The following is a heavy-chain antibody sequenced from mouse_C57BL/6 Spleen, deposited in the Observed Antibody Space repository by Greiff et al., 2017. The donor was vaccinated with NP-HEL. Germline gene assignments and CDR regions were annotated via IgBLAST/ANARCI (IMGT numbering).Heavy chain of an antibody. CDR3: TYQYYDSSDWYFDV. CDR2: IDPDTGGT. Sequence: VQLQQSGAELVRPGASVTLSCKASGYTFTDYEMHWVKQTPVHGLEWIGAIDPDTGGTAYNQKFKGKATLTADKSSSTAYMELRSLTSEDSAVYYCTYQYYDSSDWYFDVWGTGTTVTVSA. J-gene: IGHJ1*03. V-gene: IGHV1-15*01. CDR1: GYTFTDYE. D-gene: IGHD1-1*01.